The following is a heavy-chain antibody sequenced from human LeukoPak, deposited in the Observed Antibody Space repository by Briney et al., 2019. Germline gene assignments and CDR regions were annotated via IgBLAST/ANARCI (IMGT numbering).Heavy chain of an antibody. CDR1: GDFITAYY. D-gene: IGHD5-18*01. V-gene: IGHV4-59*01. CDR3: ARTTEGGYTYGYFYYYYMDV. Sequence: SETLSLTCTVSGDFITAYYWGWIRQPPGEGLEWIGYIYYSGSTNYNPSLKSRVTISVDTSKNQFSLKLTSVTAADTAVYYCARTTEGGYTYGYFYYYYMDVWGKGTTVTISS. CDR2: IYYSGST. J-gene: IGHJ6*03.